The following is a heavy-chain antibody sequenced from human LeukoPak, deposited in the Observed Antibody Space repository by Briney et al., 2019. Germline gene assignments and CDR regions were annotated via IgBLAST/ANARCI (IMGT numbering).Heavy chain of an antibody. CDR2: IYYSGST. CDR3: ARHRAIFGVVIHYPSDAFDI. D-gene: IGHD3-3*01. V-gene: IGHV4-39*01. CDR1: GGSISSSSYY. Sequence: PSETLSLTCTVSGGSISSSSYYWGWIRQPPGKGLEWIGRIYYSGSTYYNPSLKSRVTISVDTSKNQFSLKLSSVTAADTAVYYCARHRAIFGVVIHYPSDAFDIWGQGTMVTVSS. J-gene: IGHJ3*02.